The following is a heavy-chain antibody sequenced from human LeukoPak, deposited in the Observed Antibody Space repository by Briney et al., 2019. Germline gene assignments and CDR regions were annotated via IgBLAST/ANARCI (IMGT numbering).Heavy chain of an antibody. Sequence: GGSLRLSCAAPGFTFSSYGMHWVRQAPGKGLEWVAFIRYDGSNKYYADSVKGRFTISRDNSKNTLYLQMNSLRAEDTAVYYCAKVDSISWHWFDPWGQGTLVTVSP. CDR3: AKVDSISWHWFDP. J-gene: IGHJ5*02. V-gene: IGHV3-30*02. CDR1: GFTFSSYG. D-gene: IGHD6-13*01. CDR2: IRYDGSNK.